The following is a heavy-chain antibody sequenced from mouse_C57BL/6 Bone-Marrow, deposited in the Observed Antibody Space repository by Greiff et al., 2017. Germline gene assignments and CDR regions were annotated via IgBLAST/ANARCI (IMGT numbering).Heavy chain of an antibody. Sequence: VQLKESGPVLVKPGASVKMSCKASGYTFTDYYMNWVKQSHGKSLEWIGVINPCNGGTSYNQKFKGKATLTVDKSSSTAYMELNSLTSEDSAVYYCARCPYYCSNAMDYWGQGTSVTVSS. V-gene: IGHV1-19*01. D-gene: IGHD1-1*01. J-gene: IGHJ4*01. CDR1: GYTFTDYY. CDR2: INPCNGGT. CDR3: ARCPYYCSNAMDY.